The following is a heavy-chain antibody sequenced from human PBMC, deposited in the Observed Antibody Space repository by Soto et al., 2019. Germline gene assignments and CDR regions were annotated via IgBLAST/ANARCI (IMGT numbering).Heavy chain of an antibody. CDR1: GYTFTGYY. CDR3: ARAQLLGSVPPAAAGPDY. Sequence: QVQLVQSGAEVKKPGASVKVSCKASGYTFTGYYMHWVRQPPGQGLEWMGWINPNSGGTNYAQKFQGWVTMTRDTSISTAYMELSRLRSDDTAVYYCARAQLLGSVPPAAAGPDYWGQGTLVTVSS. D-gene: IGHD6-13*01. J-gene: IGHJ4*02. V-gene: IGHV1-2*04. CDR2: INPNSGGT.